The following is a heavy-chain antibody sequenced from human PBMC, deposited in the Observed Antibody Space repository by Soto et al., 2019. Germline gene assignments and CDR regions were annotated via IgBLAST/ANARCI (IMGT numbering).Heavy chain of an antibody. CDR3: AKEGERKLRFWEGYYYYYGMDV. J-gene: IGHJ6*02. D-gene: IGHD3-3*01. CDR2: ISGSGGST. V-gene: IGHV3-23*01. CDR1: GFTFSIYA. Sequence: GGSLRLSCAASGFTFSIYAMSLVRQASGKGLEWVSAISGSGGSTYYADSVKCLFTISRVNSKNTLYLQMNSLRAEDTAVYYCAKEGERKLRFWEGYYYYYGMDVWGQGTTVTVSS.